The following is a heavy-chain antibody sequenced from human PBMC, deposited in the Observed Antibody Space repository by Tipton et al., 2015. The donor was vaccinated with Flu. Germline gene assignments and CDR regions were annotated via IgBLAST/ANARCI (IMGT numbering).Heavy chain of an antibody. D-gene: IGHD3-16*01. CDR1: GFTFSSYG. J-gene: IGHJ3*02. V-gene: IGHV3-33*06. CDR2: IWYDGSNK. Sequence: QVQLVQSGGGVVQPGRSLRLSCAASGFTFSSYGMHWVRQAPGKGLEWVAVIWYDGSNKYYADSVKGRFTISRDNSKNTLYLQMNSLRAEDTAVYYCAKDLHPLYDLPTEFDAFDIWGQGTMVTVSS. CDR3: AKDLHPLYDLPTEFDAFDI.